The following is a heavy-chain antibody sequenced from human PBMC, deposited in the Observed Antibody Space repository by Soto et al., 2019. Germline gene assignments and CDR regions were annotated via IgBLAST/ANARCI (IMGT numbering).Heavy chain of an antibody. CDR1: GFSLSTSGMC. CDR3: ARTIVVLVPAATAYYYYGMDV. J-gene: IGHJ6*02. Sequence: SGPTLVNPTQTLTLACTFSGFSLSTSGMCVSWIRQPPGKALEWLARIDWDDDKYYSTSLKTRLTISKDTSKNQVVLTMTNMDPVDTATYYCARTIVVLVPAATAYYYYGMDVWGQGTTVTVSS. CDR2: IDWDDDK. V-gene: IGHV2-70*11. D-gene: IGHD2-2*01.